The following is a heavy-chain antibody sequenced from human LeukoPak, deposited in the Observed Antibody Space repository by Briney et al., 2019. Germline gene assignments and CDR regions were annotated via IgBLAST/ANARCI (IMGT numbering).Heavy chain of an antibody. CDR1: GFTFSSYG. CDR2: IRYDGSNK. CDR3: AKTPYDILTGYYLAGFDY. Sequence: GGSLRLSCAASGFTFSSYGMHWVRQAPGKGLEWVAFIRYDGSNKYYADSVKGRFTISRDNSKNTLYLQINSLRAEDTAVYYCAKTPYDILTGYYLAGFDYWGQGTLVTVSS. J-gene: IGHJ4*02. D-gene: IGHD3-9*01. V-gene: IGHV3-30*02.